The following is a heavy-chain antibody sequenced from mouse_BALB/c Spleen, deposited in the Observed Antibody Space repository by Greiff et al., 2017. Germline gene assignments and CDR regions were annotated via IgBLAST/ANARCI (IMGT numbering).Heavy chain of an antibody. D-gene: IGHD2-10*02. Sequence: QVTLKVCGPGILQPSQTLSLTCSFSGFSLSTSGMGVSWIRQPSGKGLEWLAHIYWDDDKRYNPSLKSRLTISKDTSSNQVFLKITSVDTADTATYYCARIWYGNYYYAMDYWGQGTSVTVSS. J-gene: IGHJ4*01. V-gene: IGHV8-12*01. CDR2: IYWDDDK. CDR3: ARIWYGNYYYAMDY. CDR1: GFSLSTSGMG.